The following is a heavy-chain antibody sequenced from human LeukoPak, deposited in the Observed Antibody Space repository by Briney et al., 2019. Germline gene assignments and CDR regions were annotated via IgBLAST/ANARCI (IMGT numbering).Heavy chain of an antibody. V-gene: IGHV4-59*01. CDR1: GGSISSYY. Sequence: SETLFLTCTVSGGSISSYYWSWIRQPPGKGLEWIGYIYYSGSTNYNPSLKSRVTISVDTSKNQFSLKLSSVTAADTAVYYCARADTAMVTFFDYWGQGTLVTVSS. CDR2: IYYSGST. J-gene: IGHJ4*02. D-gene: IGHD5-18*01. CDR3: ARADTAMVTFFDY.